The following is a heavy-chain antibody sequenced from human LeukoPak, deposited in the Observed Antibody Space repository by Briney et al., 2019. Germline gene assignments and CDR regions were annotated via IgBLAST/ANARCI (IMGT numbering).Heavy chain of an antibody. Sequence: QSGRSLRLSCAASGFTFSNYGMHWVRQAPGKGLEWGAVIWYDGSNEYYADSVKGRFTISRDNSKNTLYLQMNSLRAEDTAVYYCAKVGAIGRLTYFFDYWGQGTLVTVSS. D-gene: IGHD3-16*01. J-gene: IGHJ4*02. V-gene: IGHV3-33*06. CDR2: IWYDGSNE. CDR3: AKVGAIGRLTYFFDY. CDR1: GFTFSNYG.